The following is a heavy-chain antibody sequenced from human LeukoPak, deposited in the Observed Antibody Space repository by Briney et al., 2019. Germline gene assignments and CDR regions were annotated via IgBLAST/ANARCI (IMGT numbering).Heavy chain of an antibody. D-gene: IGHD6-13*01. V-gene: IGHV3-21*01. Sequence: GGSLRLSCAASGFTFSSYSMNWVRQAPGKGLEWVSSIGSSSSYIYYADSVKGRFTISRDNAKNSLYLQMNSLRAEDTAVYYCARPASIAAAGYDAFDIWGQGTMVTVSS. CDR2: IGSSSSYI. J-gene: IGHJ3*02. CDR1: GFTFSSYS. CDR3: ARPASIAAAGYDAFDI.